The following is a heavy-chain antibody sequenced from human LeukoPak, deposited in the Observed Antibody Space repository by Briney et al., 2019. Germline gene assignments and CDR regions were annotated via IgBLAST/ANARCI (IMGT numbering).Heavy chain of an antibody. D-gene: IGHD3/OR15-3a*01. V-gene: IGHV1-18*01. CDR3: TRDLGVDTTMIFFDY. Sequence: GASVKVSCKASGYTFTDFGISWVRQAPGQGLEWMGWISAYNGNKNYVQKFQGRVTMTTDTSTSTACMELTSLRSDDTAMYYCTRDLGVDTTMIFFDYWGQGTLVTVSS. CDR1: GYTFTDFG. CDR2: ISAYNGNK. J-gene: IGHJ4*02.